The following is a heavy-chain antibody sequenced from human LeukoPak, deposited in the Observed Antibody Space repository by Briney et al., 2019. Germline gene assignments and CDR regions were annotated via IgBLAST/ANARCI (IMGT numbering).Heavy chain of an antibody. J-gene: IGHJ4*02. CDR3: VRTPPNWGADF. V-gene: IGHV1-8*02. D-gene: IGHD7-27*01. Sequence: VASVKVSCKASGYTFTSYGISWMRQATGQGLEWMGWMSPNSGNTGYAQKFQGRVTMTRDTSTGTAYLELSSLRSEDSAVYYCVRTPPNWGADFWGQGTLVTVSS. CDR2: MSPNSGNT. CDR1: GYTFTSYG.